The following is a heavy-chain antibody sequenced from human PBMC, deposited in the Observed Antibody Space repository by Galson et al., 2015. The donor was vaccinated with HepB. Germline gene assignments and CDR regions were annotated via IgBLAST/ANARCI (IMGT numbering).Heavy chain of an antibody. CDR3: ARDNNPFDF. Sequence: SLRLSCAVSGFTVSSNFMTWVRQAPGKGLEWVSVVYAAGTTYYADSVRGRFTISRDISKNTVYLQMNSLRAEDTAVYYCARDNNPFDFWGQGTLVIVSS. CDR1: GFTVSSNF. D-gene: IGHD1/OR15-1a*01. V-gene: IGHV3-66*01. J-gene: IGHJ4*02. CDR2: VYAAGTT.